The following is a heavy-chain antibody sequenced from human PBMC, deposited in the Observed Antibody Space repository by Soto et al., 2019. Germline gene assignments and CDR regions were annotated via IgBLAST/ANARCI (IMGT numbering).Heavy chain of an antibody. CDR3: VRVALDSWNPPFFDS. Sequence: EVQLVESGGCLVQPGGSLRLSCAASGLTFSDYAMHWVRQAPGKGLEYIESLSNNVNSTYYANSVKGRLTISRDNSRNTLCLPIRSLRREDVAMYYCVRVALDSWNPPFFDSWGQGTLVTVSS. V-gene: IGHV3-64*01. J-gene: IGHJ4*02. D-gene: IGHD1-20*01. CDR2: LSNNVNST. CDR1: GLTFSDYA.